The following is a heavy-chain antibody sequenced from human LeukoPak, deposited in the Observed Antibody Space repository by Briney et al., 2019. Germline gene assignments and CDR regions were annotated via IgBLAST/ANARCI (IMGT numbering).Heavy chain of an antibody. CDR3: DV. CDR2: ISGGST. D-gene: IGHD3-10*01. V-gene: IGHV3-38-3*01. Sequence: GGALRVSCSASGFTVSSNEMRWVGPAPGKGLEGVSSISGGSTYYPVHRKGRFTIARDNSKLTLNLQMNSLRAEDTARGYMDVWGKETTVTVSS. CDR1: GFTVSSNE. J-gene: IGHJ6*03.